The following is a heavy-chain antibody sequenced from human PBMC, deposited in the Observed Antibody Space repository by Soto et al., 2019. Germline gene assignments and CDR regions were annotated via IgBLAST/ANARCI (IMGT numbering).Heavy chain of an antibody. Sequence: QVQLVESGGGVVQPGRSLRLSCAASGFTFSSYGMHWVRQAPGKGLEWVAVISYDGSNKYYADSVKGRFTISRDNSKNALYLQMNSLRAEDTAVYYCAKVGSGWYVGWFDPWGQGTLVTVSS. V-gene: IGHV3-30*18. D-gene: IGHD6-19*01. CDR3: AKVGSGWYVGWFDP. J-gene: IGHJ5*02. CDR1: GFTFSSYG. CDR2: ISYDGSNK.